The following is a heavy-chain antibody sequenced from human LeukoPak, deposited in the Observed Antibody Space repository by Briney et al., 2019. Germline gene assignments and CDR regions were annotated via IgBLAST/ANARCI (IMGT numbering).Heavy chain of an antibody. CDR1: GFTFSRHN. Sequence: PGGSLRLSCAASGFTFSRHNMGWVRQAPGKGLEWVSSISSTSSYIFYADSVKGRFTISRDNAKASLYLQMGSRSAEATAVYYCVRGGWNDARGGMDVWGQGNTVTVSS. CDR2: ISSTSSYI. J-gene: IGHJ6*02. V-gene: IGHV3-21*01. CDR3: VRGGWNDARGGMDV. D-gene: IGHD1-1*01.